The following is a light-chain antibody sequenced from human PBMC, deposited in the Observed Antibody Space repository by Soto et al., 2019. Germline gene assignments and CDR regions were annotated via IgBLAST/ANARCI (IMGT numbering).Light chain of an antibody. V-gene: IGLV2-23*01. CDR3: CSYAGSITYV. J-gene: IGLJ1*01. CDR2: EGS. Sequence: QSVLTQPASVSGSPGQSIAISCTGTSSDVGSYNSVSWYQQHPGKAPKLMIYEGSKRPSGVSDRFSGSKSGNTASLTISGLQAEDEADYYCCSYAGSITYVFGTGTKV. CDR1: SSDVGSYNS.